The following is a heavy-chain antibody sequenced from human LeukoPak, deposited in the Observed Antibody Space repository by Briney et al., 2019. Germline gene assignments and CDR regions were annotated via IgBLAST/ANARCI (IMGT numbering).Heavy chain of an antibody. V-gene: IGHV1-24*01. CDR2: FDPEDGET. D-gene: IGHD3-10*01. J-gene: IGHJ5*02. Sequence: ASVKVSCKVSGYTLTELSMHWVRQAPGKGLEWMGGFDPEDGETIYAQKFQGRVTMTEDTSTDTAYMELSSLRSEDTAVYYCARDGYMVRGVPKPNWFDPWGQGTLVTVSS. CDR1: GYTLTELS. CDR3: ARDGYMVRGVPKPNWFDP.